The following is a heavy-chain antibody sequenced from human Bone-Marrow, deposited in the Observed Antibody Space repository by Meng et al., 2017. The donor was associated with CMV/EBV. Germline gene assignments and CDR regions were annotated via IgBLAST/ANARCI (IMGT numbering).Heavy chain of an antibody. V-gene: IGHV1-18*01. Sequence: ASVKVSCKASGCTFTSYGISWVRQAPGQGLEWMGWISAYNGNTNYAQKLQGRVTMTTDTSTSTAYMELRSLRSDDTAVYYCARNYYDSSGYYYLFDYWGQGTLVTVSS. CDR1: GCTFTSYG. CDR2: ISAYNGNT. J-gene: IGHJ4*02. D-gene: IGHD3-22*01. CDR3: ARNYYDSSGYYYLFDY.